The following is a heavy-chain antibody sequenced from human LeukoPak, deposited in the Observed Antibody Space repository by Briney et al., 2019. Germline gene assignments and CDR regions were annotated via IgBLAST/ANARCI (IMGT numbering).Heavy chain of an antibody. CDR1: GGSISSYY. D-gene: IGHD4-11*01. CDR3: ARVSLTTVTAHFDY. Sequence: SETLSLTCTVSGGSISSYYWSWIRQPPGKGLEWIGYIYYSGSTNYNPSPKSRVTISVDTSKNQFSLKLSSVTAADTAVYYCARVSLTTVTAHFDYWGQGTLVTVSS. V-gene: IGHV4-59*01. CDR2: IYYSGST. J-gene: IGHJ4*02.